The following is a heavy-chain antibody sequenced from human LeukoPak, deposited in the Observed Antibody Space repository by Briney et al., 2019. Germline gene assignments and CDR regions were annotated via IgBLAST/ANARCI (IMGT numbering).Heavy chain of an antibody. CDR3: AKVDLRYFDWLPNDY. V-gene: IGHV3-30*18. CDR1: GFTFSSYG. CDR2: ISYDGSNK. D-gene: IGHD3-9*01. Sequence: GGSLRLSCAASGFTFSSYGVHWVRQAPGKGLEWVAVISYDGSNKYYADTVKCRFTISRDNSKTTLYLQMNSLRAEDTAVYYCAKVDLRYFDWLPNDYWGQGTLVTVSS. J-gene: IGHJ4*02.